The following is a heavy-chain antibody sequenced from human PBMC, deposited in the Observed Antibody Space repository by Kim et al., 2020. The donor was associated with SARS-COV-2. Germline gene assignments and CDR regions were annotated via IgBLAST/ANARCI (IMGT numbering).Heavy chain of an antibody. Sequence: GGSLRLSCAASGFTFSNGWMSWVRQAPGKGLEWVGRIKSKTDGGTTDYAAPVKGRFTISRDDSKNTLYLQMNSLKTEDTALYYCTTSPGWGYYYGMDVWGQGTTVTVPS. V-gene: IGHV3-15*01. CDR2: IKSKTDGGTT. J-gene: IGHJ6*02. CDR1: GFTFSNGW. D-gene: IGHD7-27*01. CDR3: TTSPGWGYYYGMDV.